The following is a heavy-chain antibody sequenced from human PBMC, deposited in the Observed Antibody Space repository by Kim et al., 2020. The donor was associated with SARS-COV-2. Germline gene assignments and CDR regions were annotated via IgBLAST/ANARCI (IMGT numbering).Heavy chain of an antibody. CDR2: ISSSSSYI. D-gene: IGHD1-26*01. J-gene: IGHJ4*02. V-gene: IGHV3-21*01. CDR3: AGSGSYKRVDDY. Sequence: GGSLRLSCAASGFTFSSYSMNWVRQAPGKGLEWVSSISSSSSYIYYADSVKGRFTISRDNAKNSLYLQMNSLRAEDTAVYYCAGSGSYKRVDDYWGQGTLVTVSS. CDR1: GFTFSSYS.